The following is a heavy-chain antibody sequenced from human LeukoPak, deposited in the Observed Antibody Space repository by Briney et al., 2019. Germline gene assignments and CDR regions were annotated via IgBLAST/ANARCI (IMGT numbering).Heavy chain of an antibody. Sequence: SETLSLTCAVYGGSFSGYYWSWIRQPPGKGLEWIGEINHSGSTNYNPSLKSRVTISVDTSKSQFSLKLSSVTAADTAVYYCARQGGGSPWIQLWLRAFDIWGQGTMVTVSS. J-gene: IGHJ3*02. D-gene: IGHD5-18*01. CDR3: ARQGGGSPWIQLWLRAFDI. V-gene: IGHV4-34*01. CDR2: INHSGST. CDR1: GGSFSGYY.